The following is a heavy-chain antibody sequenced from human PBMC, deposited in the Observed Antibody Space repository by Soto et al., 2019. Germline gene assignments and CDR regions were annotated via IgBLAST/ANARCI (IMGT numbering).Heavy chain of an antibody. Sequence: SETLSLTCTVSGGSISSSSYYWGWIRQPPGKGLEWIGSICYGGSTNYNPSLKSRVSMSVDTSKNQFSLKLSSVTATDTAVYYCARGRRWIQFYYYGMDVWGQGTTVTVSS. CDR1: GGSISSSSYY. CDR2: ICYGGST. D-gene: IGHD5-18*01. CDR3: ARGRRWIQFYYYGMDV. V-gene: IGHV4-39*01. J-gene: IGHJ6*02.